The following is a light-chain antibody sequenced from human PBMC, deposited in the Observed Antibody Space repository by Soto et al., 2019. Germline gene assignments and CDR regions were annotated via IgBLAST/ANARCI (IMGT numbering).Light chain of an antibody. J-gene: IGLJ1*01. CDR2: DVS. Sequence: QSVLTQPASVSGSPGQSITISCTGTSSDVGVYNYVSWFQQHPGKAPKLMIYDVSNRPSGVSNRFSGSKSGNTASLTISGLQAEDEADYYCSSYTSSRSDVFGTGTKLTVL. CDR3: SSYTSSRSDV. CDR1: SSDVGVYNY. V-gene: IGLV2-14*03.